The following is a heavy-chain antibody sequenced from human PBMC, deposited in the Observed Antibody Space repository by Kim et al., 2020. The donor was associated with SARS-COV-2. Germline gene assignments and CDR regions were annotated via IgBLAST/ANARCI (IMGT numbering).Heavy chain of an antibody. CDR2: ISYDGSNK. CDR1: GLTFISYG. CDR3: ATLYGSGR. Sequence: GGSLRLSCAASGLTFISYGMHWFRQAPAKGLDWVAVISYDGSNKYYADSEKGRFTISRDNSKNTLYLQMNSLGAEDTAVYYCATLYGSGRWGQGTLVTVSS. V-gene: IGHV3-33*05. D-gene: IGHD3-10*01. J-gene: IGHJ4*02.